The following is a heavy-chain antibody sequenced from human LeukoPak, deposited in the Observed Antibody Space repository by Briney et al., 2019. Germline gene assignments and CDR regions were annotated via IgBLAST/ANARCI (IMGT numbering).Heavy chain of an antibody. V-gene: IGHV3-30-3*01. J-gene: IGHJ4*02. CDR1: GFTFSSYA. CDR3: ARDSIRGGWYGGVDY. CDR2: MSFDGSNK. D-gene: IGHD6-19*01. Sequence: GGSLRLSCAASGFTFSSYAMHWVRQAPGKGLEWVALMSFDGSNKYYADSVKGRFTISRDNSKNTLYLQMNSLRPEDTAVHYCARDSIRGGWYGGVDYWGQGTLVTVSS.